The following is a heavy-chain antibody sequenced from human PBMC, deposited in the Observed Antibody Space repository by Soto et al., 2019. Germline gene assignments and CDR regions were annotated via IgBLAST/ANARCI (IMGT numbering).Heavy chain of an antibody. CDR1: CYTFITIG. Sequence: QVQLVQSGAEVKKPGASVKVSCKASCYTFITIGISWVRQAPGQGLEWMGWISPHKGNTNYAQNFQCRVTMTTDTSTSTAYMELSSLRSDDTAVYYCVRDLDASGSYYTDYWGQGTLVTVSS. V-gene: IGHV1-18*01. CDR2: ISPHKGNT. J-gene: IGHJ4*02. CDR3: VRDLDASGSYYTDY. D-gene: IGHD3-10*01.